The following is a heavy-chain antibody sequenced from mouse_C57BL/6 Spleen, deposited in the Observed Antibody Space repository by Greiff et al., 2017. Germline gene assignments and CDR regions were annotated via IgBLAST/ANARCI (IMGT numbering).Heavy chain of an antibody. D-gene: IGHD3-2*02. CDR2: ISYDGSN. Sequence: EVQLVESGPGLVKPSQSLSLTCSVTGYSITSGYYWNWIRQFPGNKLEWMGYISYDGSNNYNPSLKNRISITRDTSKNQFFLKLNSVTTEDTATYYCARGRDSAWFAYWGQGTLVTVSA. V-gene: IGHV3-6*01. J-gene: IGHJ3*01. CDR3: ARGRDSAWFAY. CDR1: GYSITSGYY.